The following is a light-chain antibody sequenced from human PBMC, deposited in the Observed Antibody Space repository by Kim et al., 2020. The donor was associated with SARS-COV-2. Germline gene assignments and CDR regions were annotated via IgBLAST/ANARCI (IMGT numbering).Light chain of an antibody. CDR3: QQYYSTPLA. Sequence: DIVMTQSPDSLAVSLGERATINCKSSQSVLYSSNNKNYLAWYQQKPGQPPKLLIYWASTRESGVPDRFSGSGSGTDFTLTISSLQAEDVAVYYCQQYYSTPLAFGGQSKLEI. CDR1: QSVLYSSNNKNY. V-gene: IGKV4-1*01. J-gene: IGKJ4*01. CDR2: WAS.